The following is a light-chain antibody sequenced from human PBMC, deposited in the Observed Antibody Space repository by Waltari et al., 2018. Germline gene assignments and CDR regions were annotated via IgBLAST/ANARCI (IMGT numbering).Light chain of an antibody. CDR2: VHN. CDR3: AAWDDSLNGLV. Sequence: QPVLTQPPSASATPGQKVVISCSGGSSNIGTNTINWYQKLPGAAPKLLISVHNQPPAGVPDRFSGSKSGTSASLVVSGLQSDDEAEYYCAAWDDSLNGLVFGGGTKLTVL. CDR1: SSNIGTNT. V-gene: IGLV1-44*01. J-gene: IGLJ2*01.